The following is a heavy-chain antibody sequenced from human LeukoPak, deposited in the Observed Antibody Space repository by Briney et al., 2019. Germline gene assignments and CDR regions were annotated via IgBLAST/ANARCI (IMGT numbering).Heavy chain of an antibody. V-gene: IGHV4-31*03. D-gene: IGHD1/OR15-1a*01. CDR2: IYYSGST. CDR1: GGSISSGGYY. J-gene: IGHJ4*02. Sequence: KTSETLSLTCTVSGGSISSGGYYWSWIRQHPGKGLEWIGYIYYSGSTYYNPSLKSRVTISVDTSKNQFSLKLSSVTAADTAVYYCARVSTRAGTWAVDYWGQGTLVTVSS. CDR3: ARVSTRAGTWAVDY.